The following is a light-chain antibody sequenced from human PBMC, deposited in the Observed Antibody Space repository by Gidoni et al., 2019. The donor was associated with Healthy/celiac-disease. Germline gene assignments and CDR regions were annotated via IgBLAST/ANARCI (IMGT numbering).Light chain of an antibody. CDR2: AAS. CDR3: QQSYSTPPT. Sequence: DIQMTQSPSSLSASVGDRVTITCRASQSISSYLNWYQQKPGKDPKLLIYAASSLQSGVPSRFSGSGSGTDFTLPISSLQHEDFATYYCQQSYSTPPTFGQGTKVEIK. V-gene: IGKV1-39*01. CDR1: QSISSY. J-gene: IGKJ1*01.